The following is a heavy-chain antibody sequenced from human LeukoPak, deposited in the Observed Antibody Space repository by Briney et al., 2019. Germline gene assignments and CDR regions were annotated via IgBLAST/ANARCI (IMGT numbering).Heavy chain of an antibody. D-gene: IGHD3-3*01. V-gene: IGHV3-23*01. CDR3: ARIDYDFWSGRTPFDY. CDR1: GFTFSSYA. J-gene: IGHJ4*02. CDR2: ISGSGGST. Sequence: PGGSLRLSCAASGFTFSSYAMSWVRQAPGKGLEWVSAISGSGGSTYYADSVKGRFTISRDNSKNTLYLQMNSLRAEDTAVYYCARIDYDFWSGRTPFDYWGQGTLVTVSS.